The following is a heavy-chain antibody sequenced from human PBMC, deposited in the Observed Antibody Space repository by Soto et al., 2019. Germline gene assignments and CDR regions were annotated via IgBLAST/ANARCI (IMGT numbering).Heavy chain of an antibody. D-gene: IGHD4-17*01. Sequence: EVQLLESGGGLVQPGGSLRLSCAASGFTVSSYAMSWVRQAPGKGLEWVSLISASGGSTYYADSVKGRFTISRDNSRNTLYLQMKSLRAEDTAVYYCAKSRTTTWGFDPWGQGTLVTVSS. CDR3: AKSRTTTWGFDP. CDR1: GFTVSSYA. CDR2: ISASGGST. J-gene: IGHJ5*02. V-gene: IGHV3-23*01.